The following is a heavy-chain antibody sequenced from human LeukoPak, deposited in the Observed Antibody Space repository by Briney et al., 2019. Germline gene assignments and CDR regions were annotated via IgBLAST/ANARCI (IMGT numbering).Heavy chain of an antibody. CDR2: IWYDGSNK. D-gene: IGHD6-13*01. J-gene: IGHJ4*02. CDR1: GFTFSSYG. V-gene: IGHV3-33*01. Sequence: GRFLRLSCAASGFTFSSYGMHWVRQAPGKGLEGVAVIWYDGSNKYYADSVKGRFTISRDNSKNTLYLQMNSLRAEDTAVYYCARQPNAGAAGTLDYWGQGTLVTVSS. CDR3: ARQPNAGAAGTLDY.